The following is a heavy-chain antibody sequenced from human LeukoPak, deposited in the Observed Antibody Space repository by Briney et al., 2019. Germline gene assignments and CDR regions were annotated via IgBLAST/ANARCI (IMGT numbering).Heavy chain of an antibody. D-gene: IGHD3-16*01. CDR2: ISWNSGSI. V-gene: IGHV3-9*01. CDR3: ARESPYVGAFDI. J-gene: IGHJ3*02. Sequence: GRSLRLSCAASGFTFDDYAMHWVRQAPGKGLEWVSGISWNSGSIGYADSVKGRFTISRDNSKNTLYLQMNSLRAEDTAVYYCARESPYVGAFDIWGQGTMVTVSS. CDR1: GFTFDDYA.